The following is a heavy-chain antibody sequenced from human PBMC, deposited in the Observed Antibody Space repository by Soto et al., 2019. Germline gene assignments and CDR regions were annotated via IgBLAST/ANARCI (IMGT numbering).Heavy chain of an antibody. CDR3: ARDVEDVAAASWVTPYNWFDP. D-gene: IGHD6-13*01. CDR2: ISSSSSTI. CDR1: GFTFSSYS. V-gene: IGHV3-48*01. J-gene: IGHJ5*02. Sequence: GGSLRLSCAASGFTFSSYSMNWVRQAPGKGLEWVSYISSSSSTIYYADSVKGRFTISRDNAKNSLYLQMNSLRAEDTAVYYCARDVEDVAAASWVTPYNWFDPWGQGTLVTVSS.